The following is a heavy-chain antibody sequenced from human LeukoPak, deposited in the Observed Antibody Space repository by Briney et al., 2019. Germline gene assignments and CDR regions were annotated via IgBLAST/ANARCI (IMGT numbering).Heavy chain of an antibody. CDR1: GFTFSNFA. Sequence: PGGSLRLSCAASGFTFSNFAMNWVRQAPGKGLEWVSAISGGGSATFNAASVKGRFTISRDNSKNTVFLQMNSLRAEDTAVYYCAKNSDISVYYSEGFDYWGQGTLATVSS. J-gene: IGHJ4*02. D-gene: IGHD3-22*01. CDR3: AKNSDISVYYSEGFDY. V-gene: IGHV3-23*01. CDR2: ISGGGSAT.